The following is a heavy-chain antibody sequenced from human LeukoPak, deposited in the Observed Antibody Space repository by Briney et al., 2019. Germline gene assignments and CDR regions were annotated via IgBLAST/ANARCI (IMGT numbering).Heavy chain of an antibody. V-gene: IGHV4-34*01. Sequence: SETLSLTCAVYGGSFSGYYWSWIRQPPGKGLEWIGEINHSGSTNYNPSLKSRVTISVDTSKNQFSLKLSSVTAADTAVYYCATRRYRYGSSWYGDGWFDPWGQGTLVTVSS. CDR2: INHSGST. J-gene: IGHJ5*02. CDR1: GGSFSGYY. D-gene: IGHD6-13*01. CDR3: ATRRYRYGSSWYGDGWFDP.